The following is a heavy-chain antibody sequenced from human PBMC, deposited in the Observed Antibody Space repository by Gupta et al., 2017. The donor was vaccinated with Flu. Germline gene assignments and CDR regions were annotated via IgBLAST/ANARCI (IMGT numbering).Heavy chain of an antibody. CDR1: GYTFTSYA. D-gene: IGHD6-6*01. J-gene: IGHJ6*02. Sequence: QVQLVQSGSELKKPGASVKVSCKASGYTFTSYAMNWVRQAPGQGLEWMGWINTNTGNPTYAQGFTGRFVFSLDTSVSTAYLQICSLKAEDTAVYYCARDFGPIXYXSSSFPXNEGNYYYYGMDVWGQGTTVTVSS. V-gene: IGHV7-4-1*01. CDR3: ARDFGPIXYXSSSFPXNEGNYYYYGMDV. CDR2: INTNTGNP.